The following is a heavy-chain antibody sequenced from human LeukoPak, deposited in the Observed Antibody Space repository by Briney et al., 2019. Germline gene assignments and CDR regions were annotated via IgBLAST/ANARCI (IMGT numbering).Heavy chain of an antibody. D-gene: IGHD6-19*01. Sequence: SETLSLTCTVSGGSITSFYWSWIRQPPGKGLEWIGYVSYTGSTSYNPSLKSRVTISVDTPKNQFSLKLSSVTAADTAVYYCARGLETYSSGWYRPYFDYWGQGTLVTVSS. V-gene: IGHV4-59*01. CDR1: GGSITSFY. CDR3: ARGLETYSSGWYRPYFDY. J-gene: IGHJ4*02. CDR2: VSYTGST.